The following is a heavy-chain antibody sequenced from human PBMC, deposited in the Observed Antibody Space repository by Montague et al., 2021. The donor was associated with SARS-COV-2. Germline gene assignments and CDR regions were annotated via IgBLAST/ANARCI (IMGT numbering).Heavy chain of an antibody. CDR2: IGPSGGT. Sequence: SETLSLTCGVSGGSLSGYHWSWIRQPPGKGLEWIGEIGPSGGTNYNPSLKSRVITSLDTSKNQFSLKLSSVTAADTAVYYCARGLIDITMMVVVFTGASLYFDYWGQGILVTVSS. CDR3: ARGLIDITMMVVVFTGASLYFDY. V-gene: IGHV4-34*01. CDR1: GGSLSGYH. J-gene: IGHJ4*02. D-gene: IGHD3-22*01.